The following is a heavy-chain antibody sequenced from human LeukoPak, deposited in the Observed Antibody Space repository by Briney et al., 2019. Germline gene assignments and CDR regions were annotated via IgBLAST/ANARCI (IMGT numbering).Heavy chain of an antibody. V-gene: IGHV4-59*08. D-gene: IGHD6-19*01. CDR3: AILRRLAGYDALDI. CDR2: IYYSGST. J-gene: IGHJ3*02. Sequence: SETLSLTCSVAGGSIRTFYWSWIRQPPGKGLEWIGYIYYSGSTNYNPSLKSRVTMSVDTSKNQFSLKLTTVTAADTAVYYCAILRRLAGYDALDIWGHGTMVTVSS. CDR1: GGSIRTFY.